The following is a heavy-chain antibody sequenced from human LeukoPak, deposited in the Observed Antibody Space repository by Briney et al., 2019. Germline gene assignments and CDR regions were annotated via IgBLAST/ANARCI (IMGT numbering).Heavy chain of an antibody. CDR2: ISYDGSKK. J-gene: IGHJ4*02. CDR3: AKGDSTGYYYHYGYYFDY. Sequence: GGSLRLSCAASRFTFSNYGMHWVRQAPGKGLEWVAVISYDGSKKYYGDSVKGRFTISRDNSKNTVYLQMNSLRAEDTAVYYCAKGDSTGYYYHYGYYFDYWGQGTLVTVSS. D-gene: IGHD3-22*01. V-gene: IGHV3-30*18. CDR1: RFTFSNYG.